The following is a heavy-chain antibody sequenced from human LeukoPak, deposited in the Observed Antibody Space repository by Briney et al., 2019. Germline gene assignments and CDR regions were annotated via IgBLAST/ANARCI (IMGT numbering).Heavy chain of an antibody. Sequence: GGSLRLSCAASGFTFSSYSMNWVRQAPGKGLEWVSSISSSSSYIYYADSVKGRFTISRDNAKNSLYLQMNSLRAEDTAVYYCARALSGYPPSSYYMDVWGKGATVTISS. CDR2: ISSSSSYI. CDR1: GFTFSSYS. J-gene: IGHJ6*03. CDR3: ARALSGYPPSSYYMDV. D-gene: IGHD3-22*01. V-gene: IGHV3-21*04.